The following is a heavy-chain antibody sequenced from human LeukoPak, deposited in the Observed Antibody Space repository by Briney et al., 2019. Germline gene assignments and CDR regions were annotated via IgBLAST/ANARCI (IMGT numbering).Heavy chain of an antibody. Sequence: VASVKVSCKASGYTFTGYYMHWVRQAPGQGLEWMGIINPSGGSTSYAQKFQGRVTMTRDTSTSTVYMELSSLRSEDTAVYYCARAPYSFGVVTPFGYWGQGTLVTVSS. CDR2: INPSGGST. J-gene: IGHJ4*02. CDR3: ARAPYSFGVVTPFGY. D-gene: IGHD3-3*01. V-gene: IGHV1-46*01. CDR1: GYTFTGYY.